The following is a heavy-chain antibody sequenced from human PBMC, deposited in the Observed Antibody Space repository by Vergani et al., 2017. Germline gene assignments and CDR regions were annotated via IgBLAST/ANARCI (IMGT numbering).Heavy chain of an antibody. CDR1: VFTFSSYA. CDR2: IGGSGGST. Sequence: EAPLLECGGGLVQPGGSLRLSCAVSVFTFSSYAMSGVRHAPGKGLEWVSVIGGSGGSTYYADPVKGRFTISRDNSKNTLYLQMNSLRAEDTAVYYCAKDLCCSSTSCYSGWYFDLWGRGTLVTVSS. CDR3: AKDLCCSSTSCYSGWYFDL. J-gene: IGHJ2*01. V-gene: IGHV3-23*01. D-gene: IGHD2-2*01.